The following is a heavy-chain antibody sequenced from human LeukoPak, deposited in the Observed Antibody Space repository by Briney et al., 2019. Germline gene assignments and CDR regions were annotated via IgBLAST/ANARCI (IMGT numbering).Heavy chain of an antibody. J-gene: IGHJ4*02. CDR3: ARAPWGSSIGY. V-gene: IGHV4-59*12. Sequence: SETLSLTCTVSGGSISSYYWSWIRQPPGKGLEWIGYIYYSGSTNYNPSLKSRVTISVDTSKNQFSLKLSSVTAADTAVYYCARAPWGSSIGYWGQGTLVTVSS. D-gene: IGHD6-6*01. CDR1: GGSISSYY. CDR2: IYYSGST.